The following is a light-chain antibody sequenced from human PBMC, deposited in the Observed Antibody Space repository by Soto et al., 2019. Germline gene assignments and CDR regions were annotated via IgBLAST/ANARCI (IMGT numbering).Light chain of an antibody. CDR3: SSYTTSNTRQIV. CDR1: SSDVGGYNY. CDR2: EVS. J-gene: IGLJ1*01. V-gene: IGLV2-14*01. Sequence: QSVLTQPPSASGSPGQSVTISCTGTSSDVGGYNYVSWYQQHPGKAPKLMIYEVSKRPPGVSNPFSGSKSGNTASLTISALQPEDEADYYCSSYTTSNTRQIVFGTGTKVTVL.